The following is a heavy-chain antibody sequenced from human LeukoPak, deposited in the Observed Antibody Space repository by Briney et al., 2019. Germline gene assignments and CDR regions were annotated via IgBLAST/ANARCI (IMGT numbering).Heavy chain of an antibody. J-gene: IGHJ4*02. V-gene: IGHV1-2*06. Sequence: ASVKVSCKASGYTFTNYYMHWVRQAPGQGLEWMGRLNPNSGGTNYAQKFQGSVTMTRYTSISTTYMELGRLRSDDTAVYFCARDVGNSYGFDYWGQGTLVTVSS. CDR2: LNPNSGGT. CDR3: ARDVGNSYGFDY. D-gene: IGHD5-18*01. CDR1: GYTFTNYY.